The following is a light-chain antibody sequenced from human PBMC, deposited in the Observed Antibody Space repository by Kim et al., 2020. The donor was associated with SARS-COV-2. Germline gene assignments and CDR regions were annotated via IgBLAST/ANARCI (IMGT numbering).Light chain of an antibody. CDR2: GKN. CDR3: NSRDSSGNHYV. J-gene: IGLJ1*01. CDR1: SLRSYY. V-gene: IGLV3-19*01. Sequence: LGQTVRITCKGDSLRSYYASWYQQKPGQAPVLVIYGKNNRPSGIPDRFSGSSSGNTASLTITGAQAEDEADYYCNSRDSSGNHYVFGTGTKVTVL.